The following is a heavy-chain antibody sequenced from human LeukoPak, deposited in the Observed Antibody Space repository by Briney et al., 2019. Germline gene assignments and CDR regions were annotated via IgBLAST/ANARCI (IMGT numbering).Heavy chain of an antibody. CDR3: ARGVATGGKNWFDP. J-gene: IGHJ5*02. Sequence: SQTRSLTGAISGDSVSSNRAAGNWIRQSPSRGLEWLGRTYYMSKWYNDYAVSVKSRITINPDTCKNQFSLQLNSVTPEDTAVYYCARGVATGGKNWFDPRGQGTLVTVSS. CDR2: TYYMSKWYN. CDR1: GDSVSSNRAA. D-gene: IGHD5-12*01. V-gene: IGHV6-1*01.